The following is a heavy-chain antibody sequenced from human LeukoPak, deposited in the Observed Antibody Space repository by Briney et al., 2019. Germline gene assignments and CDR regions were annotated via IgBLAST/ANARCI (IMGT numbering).Heavy chain of an antibody. V-gene: IGHV4-59*10. CDR1: GGSFSGYY. Sequence: SETLSLTCAVYGGSFSGYYWSWIRQPPGKGLEWIGRIYTSGSTNYNPSLKSRVTMSVDTSKNQFSLKLSSVTAADTAVYYCARAQSRLAAAGTFDYWGQGTLVTVSS. CDR2: IYTSGST. J-gene: IGHJ4*02. CDR3: ARAQSRLAAAGTFDY. D-gene: IGHD6-13*01.